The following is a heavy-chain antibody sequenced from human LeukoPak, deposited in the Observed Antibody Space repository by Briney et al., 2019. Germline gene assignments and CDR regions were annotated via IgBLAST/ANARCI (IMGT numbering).Heavy chain of an antibody. Sequence: KPGGSLRLSCAASGLTFYTYSMNWVRQAPGKGLEWVSSISSSSNYIYYADSVKGRFTISRNNAKNSLYLQMSSLRAEDTAVYYCARDRIIYGDYGDAFDIWGQGTMVTVSS. J-gene: IGHJ3*02. D-gene: IGHD4-17*01. V-gene: IGHV3-21*01. CDR3: ARDRIIYGDYGDAFDI. CDR1: GLTFYTYS. CDR2: ISSSSNYI.